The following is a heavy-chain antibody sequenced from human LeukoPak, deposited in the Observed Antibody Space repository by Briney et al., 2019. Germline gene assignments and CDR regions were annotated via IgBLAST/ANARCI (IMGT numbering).Heavy chain of an antibody. CDR3: ARLVGCGSTNCYSPDNWFDP. J-gene: IGHJ5*02. CDR2: LNPNSGST. V-gene: IGHV1-8*01. CDR1: GYTFTSYD. D-gene: IGHD2-2*01. Sequence: ASVKVSCKASGYTFTSYDINWVRQASGQGLEWMGWLNPNSGSTDSAQQIQGRVTMTRNTSISTAYLELSNLRSEDTAVYYCARLVGCGSTNCYSPDNWFDPWGQGALVIVS.